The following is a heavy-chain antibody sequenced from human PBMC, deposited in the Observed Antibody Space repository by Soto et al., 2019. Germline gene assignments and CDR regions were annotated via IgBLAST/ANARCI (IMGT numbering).Heavy chain of an antibody. CDR1: GYTFISYG. Sequence: QVQLVQSGAEVKKPGASVKVSCKASGYTFISYGISWVRQAPGQGLDWMGWVSADSGNTNYAQKLQGRVTMTTDTSTSTAYMELRSLKSDDTAMYYCARRPPFSYGIYVTYYFDSWGQGTLVTVSS. CDR2: VSADSGNT. V-gene: IGHV1-18*01. D-gene: IGHD3-16*01. J-gene: IGHJ4*02. CDR3: ARRPPFSYGIYVTYYFDS.